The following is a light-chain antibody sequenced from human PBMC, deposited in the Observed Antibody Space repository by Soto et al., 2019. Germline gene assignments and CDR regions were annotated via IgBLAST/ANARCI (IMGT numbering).Light chain of an antibody. CDR2: DAS. CDR1: QSIATY. V-gene: IGKV1-33*01. CDR3: QQYDHPPYT. J-gene: IGKJ2*01. Sequence: DIQMTQSPPSLSASVGDRVTITCRASQSIATYLNWYQQKPGKAPKLLIYDASNLERGVPSRFSGSGSGTDFSLTVDSLQPEDTATYYCQQYDHPPYTFGQGTKLEIK.